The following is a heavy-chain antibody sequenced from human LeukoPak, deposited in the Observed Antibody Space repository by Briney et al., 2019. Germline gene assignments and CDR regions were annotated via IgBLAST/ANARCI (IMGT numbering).Heavy chain of an antibody. CDR3: AKCRVVRGGHNWFDP. CDR2: ISGSGGST. J-gene: IGHJ5*02. CDR1: GFTFSSYA. D-gene: IGHD3-10*01. Sequence: GGSLRLSCAASGFTFSSYAMSWVRQAPGKGLEWVSAISGSGGSTYYADSVKGRFTISRDNFKNTLYLQMNSLRAEDTAVYYCAKCRVVRGGHNWFDPWGQGTLVTVSS. V-gene: IGHV3-23*01.